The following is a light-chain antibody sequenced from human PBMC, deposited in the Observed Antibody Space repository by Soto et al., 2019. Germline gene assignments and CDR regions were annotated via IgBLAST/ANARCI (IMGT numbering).Light chain of an antibody. CDR2: AAS. J-gene: IGKJ1*01. V-gene: IGKV1-39*01. CDR1: QSISNY. Sequence: DIQMTQSPSSLSASVGDRVTITCRASQSISNYLNWYQQKPGKAPKPLIYAASSLQSGVPSRFSGSGSGTDFTLTISSLQPEDFATYYCQHYNSYSEAFGQGTKVELK. CDR3: QHYNSYSEA.